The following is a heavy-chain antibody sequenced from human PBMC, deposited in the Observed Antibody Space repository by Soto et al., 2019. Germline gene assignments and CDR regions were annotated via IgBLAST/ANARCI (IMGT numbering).Heavy chain of an antibody. CDR1: GDSISSRDW. CDR2: FSHSGRT. D-gene: IGHD2-15*01. CDR3: ARNGGHYFDY. J-gene: IGHJ4*02. Sequence: PSETVSLTCTVPGDSISSRDWWSWVRQSPGKGLEWIGEFSHSGRTNYNPSLKSRVTISVDKSKSQFSLELSSVTAADTAVYYCARNGGHYFDYWGQGTLVTVSS. V-gene: IGHV4-4*02.